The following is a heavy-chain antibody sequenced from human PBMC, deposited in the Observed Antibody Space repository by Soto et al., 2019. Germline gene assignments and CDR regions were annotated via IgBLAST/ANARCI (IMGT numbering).Heavy chain of an antibody. D-gene: IGHD6-6*01. CDR3: ARTSIAAYFGY. Sequence: ASVKVSCKAPGYTFTRYYMRWVRQAPGQGLEWMGIINPSGGSTSYAQKFQGRVTMTSDTSTSTVYMELSSLRSEDTAVYYCARTSIAAYFGYWGQGTLVTVSS. V-gene: IGHV1-46*01. CDR1: GYTFTRYY. J-gene: IGHJ4*02. CDR2: INPSGGST.